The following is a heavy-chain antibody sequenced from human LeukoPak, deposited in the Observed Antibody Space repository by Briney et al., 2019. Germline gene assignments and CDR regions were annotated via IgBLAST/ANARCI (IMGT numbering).Heavy chain of an antibody. V-gene: IGHV1-69*04. D-gene: IGHD6-13*01. Sequence: GASVKVSCKASGGTFSSYAISWVRQAPGQGLEWMGRIIPILGIANYAQKFQGRVTITADKSTSTAYMELSSLRSEDTAVYYCAREGREAAAGTSRGMDVWGQGTTVTVSS. CDR1: GGTFSSYA. CDR2: IIPILGIA. CDR3: AREGREAAAGTSRGMDV. J-gene: IGHJ6*02.